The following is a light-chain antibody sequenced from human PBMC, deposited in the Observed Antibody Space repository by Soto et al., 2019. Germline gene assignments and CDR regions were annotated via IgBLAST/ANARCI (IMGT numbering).Light chain of an antibody. CDR1: STDVGDFNY. CDR2: DVS. V-gene: IGLV2-14*03. Sequence: QSALTQPASVSGSPGRSVTIPCTGTSTDVGDFNYVSWYQHLPGRAPKLIIYDVSNRPSGISYRFSASKSGRTASLTISGLQAEDEADYYCSSYSSSTTHVVFGGGTKVTVL. J-gene: IGLJ2*01. CDR3: SSYSSSTTHVV.